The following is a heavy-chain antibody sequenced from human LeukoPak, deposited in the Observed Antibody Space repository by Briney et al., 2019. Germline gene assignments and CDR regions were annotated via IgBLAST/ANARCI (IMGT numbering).Heavy chain of an antibody. Sequence: SQTLSLTCSVSGGSISSGGYYWSWIRQPPGKGLEWIGYIYHSGSTYYNPSLKSRVTISVDRSKNQFSLKLSSVTAADTAVYYCARVKQHRRLDAFDIWGQGTMVTVSS. CDR3: ARVKQHRRLDAFDI. D-gene: IGHD6-13*01. CDR1: GGSISSGGYY. CDR2: IYHSGST. J-gene: IGHJ3*02. V-gene: IGHV4-30-2*01.